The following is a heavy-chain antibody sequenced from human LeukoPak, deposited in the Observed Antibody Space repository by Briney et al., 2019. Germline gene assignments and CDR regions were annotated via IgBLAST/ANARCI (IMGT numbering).Heavy chain of an antibody. CDR2: ISSTSSYT. Sequence: GGSLRLSCAASGFTFSDYYMSWIRQAPGKGLEWVSYISSTSSYTAYADSVKGRFTISRDNAKNSLYLQMNSLRAEDTAVYYCARINIVVVVAAPHYGMDVWGQGTTVTVSS. D-gene: IGHD2-15*01. V-gene: IGHV3-11*06. CDR1: GFTFSDYY. J-gene: IGHJ6*02. CDR3: ARINIVVVVAAPHYGMDV.